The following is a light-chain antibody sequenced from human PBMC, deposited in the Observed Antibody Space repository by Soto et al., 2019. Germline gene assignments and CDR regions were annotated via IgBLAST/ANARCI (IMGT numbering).Light chain of an antibody. V-gene: IGLV1-40*01. CDR2: GNN. J-gene: IGLJ1*01. Sequence: QSVLTQPPSVSGAPGQRVTISCTGSSSNIGAGYEVHWDQQLPGTAPKLLIYGNNNRPSGVPDRFSGSKSGTSASLAITGLQAEDEADYYCQSYDSSLSALYVFGTGTKVTVL. CDR1: SSNIGAGYE. CDR3: QSYDSSLSALYV.